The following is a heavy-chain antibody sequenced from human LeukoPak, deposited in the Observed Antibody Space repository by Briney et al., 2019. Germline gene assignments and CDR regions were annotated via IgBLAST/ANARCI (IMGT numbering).Heavy chain of an antibody. J-gene: IGHJ3*02. CDR2: LIGSSSYI. CDR3: ARDPELRYFDWDDAFDI. CDR1: GSTFGSIT. V-gene: IGHV3-21*01. Sequence: GGSLNVSWEAFGSTFGSITMNWVPRARGKGLEWASPLIGSSSYIYIADSVKGRFTISRDNAKNSLYLQMNSLRAEDTAVYYCARDPELRYFDWDDAFDIWGQGTMVTVSS. D-gene: IGHD3-9*01.